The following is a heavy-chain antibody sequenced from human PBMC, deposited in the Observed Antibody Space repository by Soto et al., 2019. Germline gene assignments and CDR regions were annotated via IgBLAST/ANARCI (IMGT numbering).Heavy chain of an antibody. Sequence: GGSLRLSCAASGFTFSSYDMHWVRQATGKGLEWVSAIGTAGDTYYPGSVKGRFTISRENAKNSLYLQMNSLRAGDTAVYYCARWENYDILTGYFGYWGQGTLVTVSS. CDR2: IGTAGDT. J-gene: IGHJ4*02. CDR1: GFTFSSYD. V-gene: IGHV3-13*01. CDR3: ARWENYDILTGYFGY. D-gene: IGHD3-9*01.